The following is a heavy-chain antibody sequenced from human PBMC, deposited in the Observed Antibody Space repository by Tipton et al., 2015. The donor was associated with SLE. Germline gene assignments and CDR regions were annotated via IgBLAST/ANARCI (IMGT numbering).Heavy chain of an antibody. J-gene: IGHJ4*02. CDR2: GYSSGSA. CDR3: ARLWHYGDPSFDY. D-gene: IGHD4-17*01. V-gene: IGHV4-39*07. Sequence: TLSLTCAWSGVSISSGTHFWAWIRQPPGKGLDWIGTGYSSGSAHYNPSLKSRAAISLDTSKNQFSLNLTSVTAADTAVYYCARLWHYGDPSFDYWGRGTLVTVSS. CDR1: GVSISSGTHF.